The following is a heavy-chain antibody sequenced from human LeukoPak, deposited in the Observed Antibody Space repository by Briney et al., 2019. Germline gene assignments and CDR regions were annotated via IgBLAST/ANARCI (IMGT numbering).Heavy chain of an antibody. CDR1: GGSISSYY. CDR2: IYYSGST. Sequence: SETLSLTCTVSGGSISSYYWSWIRQPPGKGLEWIGCIYYSGSTNYNPSLKSRVTISVDTSKNQFSLKLSSVTAADTAVYYCARLRVRGVIMKRANWFDPWGQGTLVTVSS. V-gene: IGHV4-59*08. D-gene: IGHD3-10*01. CDR3: ARLRVRGVIMKRANWFDP. J-gene: IGHJ5*02.